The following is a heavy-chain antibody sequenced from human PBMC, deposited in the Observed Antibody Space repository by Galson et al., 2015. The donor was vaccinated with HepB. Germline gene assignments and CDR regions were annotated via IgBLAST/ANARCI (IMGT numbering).Heavy chain of an antibody. J-gene: IGHJ5*02. CDR2: ISGSGAFT. CDR3: ALQQLAHLFDP. V-gene: IGHV3-23*01. Sequence: SLRLSCAASGFSFSNYATSWVRQAPGKGLEWVPGISGSGAFTYYADSVKGRFTISRDNSKNTLYLQMNSLRAEDTAVYYCALQQLAHLFDPWGQGTLVTVSS. D-gene: IGHD1/OR15-1a*01. CDR1: GFSFSNYA.